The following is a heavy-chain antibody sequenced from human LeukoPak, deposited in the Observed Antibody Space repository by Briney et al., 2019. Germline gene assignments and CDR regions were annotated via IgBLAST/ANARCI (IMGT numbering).Heavy chain of an antibody. CDR1: GGSISSGGYS. CDR3: ARGACSGGSCYQGYYYGMDV. D-gene: IGHD2-15*01. J-gene: IGHJ6*02. V-gene: IGHV4-30-2*01. CDR2: IYHSGST. Sequence: PSETLSLTCAVSGGSISSGGYSWSWIRQPPGKGLEWIGYIYHSGSTYYNPSLKSRVTISVDTSKNQFSLKLSSVTAADTAVYYCARGACSGGSCYQGYYYGMDVWGQGTTVTVSS.